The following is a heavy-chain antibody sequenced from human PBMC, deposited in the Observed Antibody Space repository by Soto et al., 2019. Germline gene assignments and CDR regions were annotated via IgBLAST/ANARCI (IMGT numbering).Heavy chain of an antibody. CDR2: TNVSGNI. CDR3: ARGLILWFGELSRRGGYYYYMDV. J-gene: IGHJ6*03. V-gene: IGHV4-34*01. Sequence: QVQLQQWGAGLLKPSETLSLTCAVYGGSLSGYQWSWVRQTPGKGLECIGETNVSGNINYNPALKSRVTIFLDTPKKQISLKLSSVTAADSAVYYCARGLILWFGELSRRGGYYYYMDVWGKGTTVTVSS. CDR1: GGSLSGYQ. D-gene: IGHD3-10*01.